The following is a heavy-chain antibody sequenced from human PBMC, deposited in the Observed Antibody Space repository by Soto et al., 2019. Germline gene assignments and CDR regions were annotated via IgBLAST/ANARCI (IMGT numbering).Heavy chain of an antibody. J-gene: IGHJ4*02. CDR2: VIPNLGVT. CDR1: GGTLXSYS. V-gene: IGHV1-69*04. D-gene: IGHD2-15*01. CDR3: ARDKGYCSDTSCPDFDY. Sequence: GVSVKVSCKASGGTLXSYSFCWVRHAPGKGLEWMGRVIPNLGVTNYAKKFQGRFTIVVDTSTSTAYMELNSLRYEDTAVYYCARDKGYCSDTSCPDFDYWGQGTLVTVSS.